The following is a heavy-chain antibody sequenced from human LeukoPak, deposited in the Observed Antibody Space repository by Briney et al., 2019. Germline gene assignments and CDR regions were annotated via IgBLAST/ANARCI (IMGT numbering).Heavy chain of an antibody. J-gene: IGHJ4*02. CDR2: IKSKTDGGTT. Sequence: GGSLRLSCAASGFTFSNAWMSWVRQAPGKGLEWVGRIKSKTDGGTTDYAAPVKGRFTISRDDSKNTLYLQMNSLRAEDTAVYYCAKDHSLLSAEMATIARAGCDYWGQGTLVTVSS. CDR3: AKDHSLLSAEMATIARAGCDY. CDR1: GFTFSNAW. D-gene: IGHD5-24*01. V-gene: IGHV3-15*01.